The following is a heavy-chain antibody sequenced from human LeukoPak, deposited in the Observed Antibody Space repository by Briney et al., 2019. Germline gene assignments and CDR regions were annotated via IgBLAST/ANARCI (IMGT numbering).Heavy chain of an antibody. J-gene: IGHJ4*02. V-gene: IGHV1-2*02. CDR2: INPNSGGT. Sequence: ASVKVSCKASGYTFTAYYMHWVRQAPGQGLEWMGWINPNSGGTKYAQKFQARVTMTRDTSISTAYMELSRLTSDDTAVYYCASEEVVPRQHLTYFDYWGQGTLVTVSS. D-gene: IGHD6-13*01. CDR1: GYTFTAYY. CDR3: ASEEVVPRQHLTYFDY.